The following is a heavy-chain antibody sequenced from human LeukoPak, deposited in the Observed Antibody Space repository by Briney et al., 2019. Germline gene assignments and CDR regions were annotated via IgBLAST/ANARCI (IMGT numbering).Heavy chain of an antibody. CDR2: ISAYNGNT. D-gene: IGHD2-15*01. V-gene: IGHV1-18*01. CDR1: GYTFTSYG. J-gene: IGHJ4*02. Sequence: GASVKVSFKASGYTFTSYGISWVRQAPGQGLEWMGWISAYNGNTNYAQKLQGRVTMTTDTSTSTAYIELRSLRSDDTAVYYCARDVVNLGVSDYWGQGTLVTVSS. CDR3: ARDVVNLGVSDY.